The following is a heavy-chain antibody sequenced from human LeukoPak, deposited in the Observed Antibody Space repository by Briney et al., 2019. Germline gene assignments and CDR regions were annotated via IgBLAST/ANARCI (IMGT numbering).Heavy chain of an antibody. J-gene: IGHJ4*02. CDR3: AAAPDGFHFDY. CDR2: ISYDGSNK. Sequence: GGSLRLSCAASGFTFSSYAMHWVRQAPGKGLEWVAVISYDGSNKYYADSVKGRFTISRDNSKNTLYLEMNSLRAEDTAVYYCAAAPDGFHFDYWGQGTLVTVSS. D-gene: IGHD3-10*01. V-gene: IGHV3-30*04. CDR1: GFTFSSYA.